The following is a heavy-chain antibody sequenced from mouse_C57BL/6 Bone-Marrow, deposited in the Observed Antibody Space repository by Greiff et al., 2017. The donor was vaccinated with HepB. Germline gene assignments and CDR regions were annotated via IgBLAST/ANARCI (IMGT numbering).Heavy chain of an antibody. CDR3: ARHMDFDY. CDR1: GFTFSSYT. J-gene: IGHJ2*01. V-gene: IGHV5-9*01. CDR2: ISGGGGNT. D-gene: IGHD1-1*02. Sequence: DVKLVESGGGLVKPGGSLKLSCAASGFTFSSYTMSWVRQTPEKRLEWVATISGGGGNTYYPDSVKGRFTISRDNAKNTLYLQMSSLRSEDTALYYCARHMDFDYWGQGTTLTVSS.